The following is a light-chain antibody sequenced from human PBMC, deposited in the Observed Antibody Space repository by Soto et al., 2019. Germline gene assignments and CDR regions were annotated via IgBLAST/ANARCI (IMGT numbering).Light chain of an antibody. CDR1: SSNIGSNT. Sequence: QSALTQPPSASGTPGQRVTNSCSGSSSNIGSNTVNWYQQLPGTAPKLLIYSNNQRPSGVPDRFSGSKSGTSASLAISGLQSEDEADYYCAAWDDSLNGLYVFGNGTKVTVL. CDR3: AAWDDSLNGLYV. J-gene: IGLJ1*01. V-gene: IGLV1-44*01. CDR2: SNN.